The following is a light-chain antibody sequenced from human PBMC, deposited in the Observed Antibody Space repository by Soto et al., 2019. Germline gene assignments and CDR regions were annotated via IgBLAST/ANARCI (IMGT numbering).Light chain of an antibody. V-gene: IGLV1-40*01. J-gene: IGLJ1*01. CDR2: GNN. Sequence: QSVLTQPPPVSGTPGQGVTISCTGSSSNIGTDYDVHWYQQRPGTAPKLVIYGNNNRPSGVPDRFSGTKSGASASLASTGLQAEDEADYYCQSYDSRLSGYVFGTGTKVTVL. CDR3: QSYDSRLSGYV. CDR1: SSNIGTDYD.